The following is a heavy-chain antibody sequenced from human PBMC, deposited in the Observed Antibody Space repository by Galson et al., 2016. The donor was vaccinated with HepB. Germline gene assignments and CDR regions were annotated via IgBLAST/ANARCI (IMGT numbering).Heavy chain of an antibody. D-gene: IGHD2-15*01. J-gene: IGHJ2*01. V-gene: IGHV3-23*01. Sequence: SLRLSCAASGFTFSSYAMSWVRQAPGKGLEWVSGISDSGSTSYHTDSVKGRFTISRDSSKNMLYLQMNSLRAEDTAVYYCAKDRGLHHWFFDLWGRGTPVTVSS. CDR2: ISDSGSTS. CDR3: AKDRGLHHWFFDL. CDR1: GFTFSSYA.